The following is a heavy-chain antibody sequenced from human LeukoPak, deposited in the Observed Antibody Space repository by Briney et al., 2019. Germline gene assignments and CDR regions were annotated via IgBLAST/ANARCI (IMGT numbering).Heavy chain of an antibody. J-gene: IGHJ4*02. CDR3: ARDPMEYYYDSSGYYEN. CDR2: ISAYSGNT. CDR1: GYTFTSYG. D-gene: IGHD3-22*01. V-gene: IGHV1-18*01. Sequence: ASVKVSCKASGYTFTSYGITWVRQAPGHGLEWMGWISAYSGNTNYAQQLQGRVTMTTDTSTSTAYMELRSLRSDDTAVYYCARDPMEYYYDSSGYYENWGQGTLVTVSS.